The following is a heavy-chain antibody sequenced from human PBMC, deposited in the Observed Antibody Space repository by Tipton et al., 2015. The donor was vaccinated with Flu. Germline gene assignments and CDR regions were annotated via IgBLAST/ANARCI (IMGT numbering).Heavy chain of an antibody. CDR1: GVSISSDAYH. V-gene: IGHV4-31*03. J-gene: IGHJ5*02. Sequence: GLVKPSQTLSLTCLVSGVSISSDAYHWTWVRQRPGKGPEWIGYIHNSGTTFYNPSLNGRVTMSFDTSKNQFSLRLTSVTAADTAVYYCARDASGSYAWFDPWGQGTLVTVSS. CDR3: ARDASGSYAWFDP. D-gene: IGHD3-10*01. CDR2: IHNSGTT.